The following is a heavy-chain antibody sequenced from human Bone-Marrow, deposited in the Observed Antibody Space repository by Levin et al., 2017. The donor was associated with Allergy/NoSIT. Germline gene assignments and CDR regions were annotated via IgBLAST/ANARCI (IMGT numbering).Heavy chain of an antibody. CDR2: LSGSGCTT. D-gene: IGHD3-16*02. J-gene: IGHJ4*02. CDR3: ARGHDHYIWGTYRPFDH. V-gene: IGHV3-23*01. Sequence: PGGSLRLSCAASGFPFSSSAMSWVRQAPGKGLEWVSGLSGSGCTTYFADSVKGRFTISRDNSKNTLYLQMDSLTAEDTAVYYCARGHDHYIWGTYRPFDHWGQGTLVTVSS. CDR1: GFPFSSSA.